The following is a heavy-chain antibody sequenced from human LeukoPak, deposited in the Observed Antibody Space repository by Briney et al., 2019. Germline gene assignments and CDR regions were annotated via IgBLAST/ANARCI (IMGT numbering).Heavy chain of an antibody. J-gene: IGHJ4*02. CDR1: GYSISSGYY. Sequence: PSETLSLPCTVSGYSISSGYYWGWIRQPPGKGLERIGSIYHSGSTYYNPALKSRVTISVDTSKNQFSLKLSSVTAADTAVYYCAREAFGYYDSSGQHDYWGQGTLVTVSS. CDR2: IYHSGST. CDR3: AREAFGYYDSSGQHDY. V-gene: IGHV4-38-2*02. D-gene: IGHD3-22*01.